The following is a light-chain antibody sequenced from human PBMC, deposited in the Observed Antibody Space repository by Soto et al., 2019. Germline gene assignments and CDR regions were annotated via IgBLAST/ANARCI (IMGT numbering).Light chain of an antibody. CDR2: GAS. V-gene: IGKV3D-15*01. CDR3: HQYHLWPWT. J-gene: IGKJ1*01. Sequence: EIVMTQSPATLSVSPGERATLSCRASLSISTHLAWYEQKPGQAPRLLIYGASTRATDIPARFSGSGSGTEFTLTISSLQSEDFAVYYCHQYHLWPWTFGQGTKVEI. CDR1: LSISTH.